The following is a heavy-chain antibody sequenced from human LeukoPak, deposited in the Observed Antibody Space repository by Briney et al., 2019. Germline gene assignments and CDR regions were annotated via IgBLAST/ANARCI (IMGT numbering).Heavy chain of an antibody. CDR1: GFTFSNYA. D-gene: IGHD3-22*01. Sequence: GGSLRLSCAASGFTFSNYAMSWVRQAPGKRLEWVSAISGSGGSTYYADSVKGRFTISRDNSKNTLYLQMNSLRAEDTAVYYCAKGHYYYDSMDAFDIWGQGTMVTVSS. CDR2: ISGSGGST. J-gene: IGHJ3*02. V-gene: IGHV3-23*01. CDR3: AKGHYYYDSMDAFDI.